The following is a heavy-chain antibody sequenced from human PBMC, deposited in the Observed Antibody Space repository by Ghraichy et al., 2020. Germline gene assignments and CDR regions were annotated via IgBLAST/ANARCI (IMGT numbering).Heavy chain of an antibody. CDR3: ARGSLLYDSSGYYYYYGMDV. CDR2: IYTSGST. J-gene: IGHJ6*02. D-gene: IGHD3-22*01. Sequence: SQTLSLTCTVSGGSISSYYWSWIRQPAGKGLEWIGRIYTSGSTNYNPSLKSRVTMSVDTSKNQFSLKLSSVTAADTAVYYCARGSLLYDSSGYYYYYGMDVWGQGTTVTVSS. CDR1: GGSISSYY. V-gene: IGHV4-4*07.